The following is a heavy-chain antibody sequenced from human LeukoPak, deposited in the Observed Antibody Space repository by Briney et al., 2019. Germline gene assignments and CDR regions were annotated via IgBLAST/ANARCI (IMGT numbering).Heavy chain of an antibody. Sequence: GGSLRLSCSTSGFSFSDFDMQWVRQAPGQGLEWVAFIRSDGSNTYYGDSVKGRFTISRDNSKKILHLQMNSLRPGDTALYYCAIIPLGGRFDYWGQGTLVIVSS. CDR1: GFSFSDFD. CDR3: AIIPLGGRFDY. D-gene: IGHD3-10*01. V-gene: IGHV3-30*02. CDR2: IRSDGSNT. J-gene: IGHJ4*02.